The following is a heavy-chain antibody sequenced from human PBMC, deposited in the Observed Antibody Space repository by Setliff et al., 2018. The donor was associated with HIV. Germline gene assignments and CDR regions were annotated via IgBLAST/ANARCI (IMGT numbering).Heavy chain of an antibody. CDR3: ARVRRGCSSHSCPLEN. J-gene: IGHJ4*02. V-gene: IGHV1-69*05. CDR1: GGTFSSYA. D-gene: IGHD2-2*01. Sequence: ASVKVSCKASGGTFSSYAISWVRQAPGQGLEWTGGIIPSFGTVTYAQKFQGRVTITTDESMTTVYMELSSLRSEDTAVYYCARVRRGCSSHSCPLENWGQGTLVTVSS. CDR2: IIPSFGTV.